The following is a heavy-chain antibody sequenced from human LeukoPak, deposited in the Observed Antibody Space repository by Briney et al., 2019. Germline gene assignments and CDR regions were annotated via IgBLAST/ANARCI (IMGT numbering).Heavy chain of an antibody. J-gene: IGHJ4*02. CDR1: GGSISSYY. V-gene: IGHV4-59*08. CDR2: IYYSGST. CDR3: ARPPLRAYNILPAYYPYFDD. D-gene: IGHD3-9*01. Sequence: SEALSLTCTVSGGSISSYYWSWIRQPPGKGLEWIGYIYYSGSTNYNPSLKSRVTISVDTSKNQFSLKLSSVTAADTAVYYCARPPLRAYNILPAYYPYFDDLGQETLVTVSS.